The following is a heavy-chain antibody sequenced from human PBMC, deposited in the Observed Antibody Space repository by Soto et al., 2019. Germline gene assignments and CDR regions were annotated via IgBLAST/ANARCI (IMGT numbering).Heavy chain of an antibody. D-gene: IGHD2-2*01. Sequence: EVQLVESGGGLVQPGESLRLSCAASGFTFSSYSMNWVRLAPGKGLEWVSYIHNSSSTTYYADSVRGRFTISRDNAKNSLYLQMNSLRDEDTAVYYCARGVQIIVLLPAAIDYWGQGTLVTVSS. J-gene: IGHJ4*02. CDR1: GFTFSSYS. V-gene: IGHV3-48*02. CDR2: IHNSSSTT. CDR3: ARGVQIIVLLPAAIDY.